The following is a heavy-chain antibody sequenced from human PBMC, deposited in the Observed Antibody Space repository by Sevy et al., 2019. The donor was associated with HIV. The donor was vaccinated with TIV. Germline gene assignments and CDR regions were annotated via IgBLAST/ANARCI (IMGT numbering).Heavy chain of an antibody. CDR2: INHDGSET. D-gene: IGHD3-10*01. CDR3: AELPTGLQSFKYLLSTYFDS. CDR1: GFDFNNHW. J-gene: IGHJ4*02. Sequence: GGSLRLSCAASGFDFNNHWMSWVRQAPQKGPEWVANINHDGSETYYADSLEGRLTISRNNARNSVSLQINNLRVEETAMYHCAELPTGLQSFKYLLSTYFDSWGQGTLVTVSS. V-gene: IGHV3-7*01.